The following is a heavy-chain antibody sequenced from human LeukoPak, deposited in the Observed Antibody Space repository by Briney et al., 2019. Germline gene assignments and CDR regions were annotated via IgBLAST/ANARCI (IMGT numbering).Heavy chain of an antibody. Sequence: SETLSPTRAVYVGSFCGYYWSWIRQPPGEGLGWSGEINHSGSTNYAQSLKSRFTISVDTSKNPFSLKLNSVTAADTAVYYCARPARYGYIDYWGQGTLVTVSS. V-gene: IGHV4-34*01. CDR2: INHSGST. D-gene: IGHD1-1*01. CDR1: VGSFCGYY. CDR3: ARPARYGYIDY. J-gene: IGHJ4*02.